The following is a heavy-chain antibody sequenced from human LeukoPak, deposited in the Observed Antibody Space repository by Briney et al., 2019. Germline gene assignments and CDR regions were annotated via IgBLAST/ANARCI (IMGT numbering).Heavy chain of an antibody. CDR2: IWYDGSNK. V-gene: IGHV3-33*01. CDR1: GFTFSSYG. CDR3: AREAYYDFWSGYFTPYYYGMDV. Sequence: HPGRSLRLSCAASGFTFSSYGMHWVRQAPGKGLEWVAVIWYDGSNKYYADSVKGRFTISRDNSKNTLYLQMNSLRAEDTAVYYCAREAYYDFWSGYFTPYYYGMDVWGQGTTVTVSS. D-gene: IGHD3-3*01. J-gene: IGHJ6*02.